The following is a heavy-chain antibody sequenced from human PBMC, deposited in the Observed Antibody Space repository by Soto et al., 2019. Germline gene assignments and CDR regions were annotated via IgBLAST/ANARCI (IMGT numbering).Heavy chain of an antibody. CDR2: IYHSVST. D-gene: IGHD6-13*01. CDR3: ARVAAAGTLTGWFDP. CDR1: GGSISSGCYS. Sequence: KTSETLSLTCAVSGGSISSGCYSWSCIRQPPGKGLEWIGYIYHSVSTYYNPSLKSRVTISVDRSKNQFSLKLSSVTAADTAVYYCARVAAAGTLTGWFDPWGQGTMVTVYS. V-gene: IGHV4-30-2*01. J-gene: IGHJ5*02.